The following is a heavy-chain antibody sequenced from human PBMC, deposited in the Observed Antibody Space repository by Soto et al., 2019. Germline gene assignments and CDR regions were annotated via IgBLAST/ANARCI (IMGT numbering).Heavy chain of an antibody. CDR3: ARDFKESQYHYYCMDV. D-gene: IGHD3-10*01. J-gene: IGHJ6*03. CDR2: ISSGSNYT. V-gene: IGHV3-21*06. Sequence: EVQLVESGGGLVKPGGSLRLSCVVSGFTFSSYSMNWVRQAPGKGLEWVSSISSGSNYTYYADSVKGRFTISRDNAKNSVYLQMNSLRAEDTALYYCARDFKESQYHYYCMDVWGKGTTVTVSS. CDR1: GFTFSSYS.